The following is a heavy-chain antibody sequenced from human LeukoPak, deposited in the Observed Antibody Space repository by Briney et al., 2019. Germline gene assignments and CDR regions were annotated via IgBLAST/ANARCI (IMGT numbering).Heavy chain of an antibody. D-gene: IGHD3-3*01. CDR1: GGSFSGYY. CDR3: ARERCDLLEWLRIRGEYYYYGMDV. J-gene: IGHJ6*02. CDR2: INHSGST. Sequence: PSETLSLTCAVYGGSFSGYYWSWIRQPPGKGLEWIGEINHSGSTNYNPSLKSRVTISVDTSKNQFSLKLSSVTAADTAVYYCARERCDLLEWLRIRGEYYYYGMDVWGQGTTVTVSS. V-gene: IGHV4-34*01.